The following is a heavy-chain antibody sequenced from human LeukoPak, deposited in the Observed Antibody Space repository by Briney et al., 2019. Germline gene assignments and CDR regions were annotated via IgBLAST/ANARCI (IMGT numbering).Heavy chain of an antibody. CDR3: ACDGLWFGELSSTIMDV. D-gene: IGHD3-10*01. J-gene: IGHJ6*03. CDR2: IRYDGSNK. V-gene: IGHV3-30*02. Sequence: GGSLRLSCAASGFTFSSYGMHWVRQAPGKGLEWVAFIRYDGSNKYYADSVKGRFTISRDNSKNTLYLQMNSLGAEDTAVYYCACDGLWFGELSSTIMDVWGKGTTVTVSS. CDR1: GFTFSSYG.